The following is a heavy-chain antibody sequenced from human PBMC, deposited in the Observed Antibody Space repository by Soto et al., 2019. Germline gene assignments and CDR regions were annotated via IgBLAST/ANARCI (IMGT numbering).Heavy chain of an antibody. J-gene: IGHJ5*02. CDR2: LSAYNGNT. Sequence: ASVKVSCKASGYTFTSYGISWVRPAPVQGLEWMVWLSAYNGNTNYAQKLQGRVTMTTDTSTSTAYMELRSLRSDDTAVYYCAGSRTPYRIFGVVNWFDPWGQGTLVTVSS. CDR3: AGSRTPYRIFGVVNWFDP. CDR1: GYTFTSYG. D-gene: IGHD3-3*02. V-gene: IGHV1-18*04.